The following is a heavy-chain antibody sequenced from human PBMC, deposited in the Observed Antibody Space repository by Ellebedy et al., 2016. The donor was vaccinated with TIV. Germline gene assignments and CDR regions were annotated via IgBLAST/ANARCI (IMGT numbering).Heavy chain of an antibody. J-gene: IGHJ4*02. V-gene: IGHV1-46*01. CDR2: INPSGGNT. Sequence: ASVKVSCXASGYTFTSYYMHWVREAPGQGLEWMGTINPSGGNTNYAQNFQGRVTMTRDTSTSTVYMELSRLRSDDTAVYYCARRDSSGYYYGVDYWGQGTLVTVSS. D-gene: IGHD3-22*01. CDR3: ARRDSSGYYYGVDY. CDR1: GYTFTSYY.